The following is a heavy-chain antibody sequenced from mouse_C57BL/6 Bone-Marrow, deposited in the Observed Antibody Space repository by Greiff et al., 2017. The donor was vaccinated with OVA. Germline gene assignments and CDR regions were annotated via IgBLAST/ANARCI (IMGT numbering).Heavy chain of an antibody. V-gene: IGHV14-4*01. CDR3: TTYRY. CDR2: IDPENGDT. CDR1: GFNIKDDY. Sequence: DVQLQESGAELVRPGASVKLSCTASGFNIKDDYMHWVKERPEQGLEWIGWIDPENGDTEYASKFQGKATITADTSSKTVYLHLSSLTSEDTAGYYCTTYRYWGQGTTLTVSS. J-gene: IGHJ2*01.